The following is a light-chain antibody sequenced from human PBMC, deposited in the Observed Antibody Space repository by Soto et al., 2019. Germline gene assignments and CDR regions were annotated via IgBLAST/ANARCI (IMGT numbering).Light chain of an antibody. J-gene: IGLJ3*02. Sequence: QSALTQPASVSGSPGQSITISCTGTSSDVGGYNYVSWYQQHPGKAPKLWIYDVSNRPSGVSNRFSGSKSGNTASLTISGLQAEDEADYYCSSYTSGSTVVFGGGTKLTVL. CDR2: DVS. V-gene: IGLV2-14*01. CDR3: SSYTSGSTVV. CDR1: SSDVGGYNY.